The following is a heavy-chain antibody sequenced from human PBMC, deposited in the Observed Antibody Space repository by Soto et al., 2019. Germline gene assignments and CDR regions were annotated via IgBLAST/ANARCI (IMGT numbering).Heavy chain of an antibody. D-gene: IGHD6-13*01. CDR2: INHSGST. J-gene: IGHJ5*02. CDR1: GGSFSGYY. V-gene: IGHV4-34*01. CDR3: ARSISSSWYEDWFDP. Sequence: SETLSLTCAVYGGSFSGYYWSWIRQPPGKGLEWIGEINHSGSTNYNPSLKSRVTISVDTSKNQFSLKLSSVTAADTAVYYCARSISSSWYEDWFDPWGQGTLVTVSS.